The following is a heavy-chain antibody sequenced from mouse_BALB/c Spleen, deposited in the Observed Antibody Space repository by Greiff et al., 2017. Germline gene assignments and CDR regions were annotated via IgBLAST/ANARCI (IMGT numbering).Heavy chain of an antibody. J-gene: IGHJ4*01. CDR1: GYSITSDYA. V-gene: IGHV3-2*02. D-gene: IGHD2-2*01. CDR2: ISYSRSI. Sequence: EVQLQESGPGLVKPSQSLSLTCTVTGYSITSDYAWNWLRQLPGNQLGLMGYISYSRSISYNPSLKSRIIITRDTTKNQFFLQLNSVTTEDTATYDCAKCGYDVGYAMDYWGQGTSVTVSS. CDR3: AKCGYDVGYAMDY.